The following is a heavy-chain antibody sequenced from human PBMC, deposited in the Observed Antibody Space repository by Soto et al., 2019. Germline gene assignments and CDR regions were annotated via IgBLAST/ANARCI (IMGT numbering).Heavy chain of an antibody. J-gene: IGHJ6*03. Sequence: PSETLSLTCTVSGGSISSSSYYWGWIRQPPGKGLDWIGYIYYSGSTNYNPSLKSRVTISVDTSKNQFSLKLSSVTAADTAVYYCARQRYCSSTSCYDGYYYMDVWGKGTTVTVSS. CDR1: GGSISSSSYY. V-gene: IGHV4-39*01. D-gene: IGHD2-2*01. CDR3: ARQRYCSSTSCYDGYYYMDV. CDR2: IYYSGST.